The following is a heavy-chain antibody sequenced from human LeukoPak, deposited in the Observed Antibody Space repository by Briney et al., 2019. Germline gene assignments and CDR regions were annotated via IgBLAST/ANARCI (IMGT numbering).Heavy chain of an antibody. V-gene: IGHV1-3*01. J-gene: IGHJ4*02. CDR3: AIPGYSYGDFDY. CDR1: GYTFTSYA. Sequence: ASVKVSCKASGYTFTSYAMHWVRQAPGQRLEWMGWTNAGNGNTKYSQKFQGRVTITRDTSASTAYMELSSLRSEDTAVYYCAIPGYSYGDFDYWGQGTLVTVSS. CDR2: TNAGNGNT. D-gene: IGHD5-18*01.